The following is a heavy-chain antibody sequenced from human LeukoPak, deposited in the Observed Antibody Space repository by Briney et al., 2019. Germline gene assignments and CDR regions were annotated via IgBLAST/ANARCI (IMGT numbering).Heavy chain of an antibody. D-gene: IGHD3-10*01. CDR2: INAGNGST. V-gene: IGHV1-3*01. Sequence: ASVRVSCKASGYTFTSYAMHWVRQAPGQRLEWMGWINAGNGSTKYSQKFQGRVTVTRDTSASTAYMELSSLRSEDTAVYYCASYRGRDFDYWGQGTLVTVSS. CDR1: GYTFTSYA. J-gene: IGHJ4*02. CDR3: ASYRGRDFDY.